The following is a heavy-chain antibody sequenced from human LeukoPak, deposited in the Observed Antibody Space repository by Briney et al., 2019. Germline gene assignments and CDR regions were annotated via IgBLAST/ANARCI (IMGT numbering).Heavy chain of an antibody. D-gene: IGHD6-13*01. Sequence: SVKVSCKASGGTFSSYAISWVRQAPGQGLEWMGGIIPIFGTANYAQKFQGRVTITTDESTSIAYMELSSLRSEDTAVYYCARGRAAAPRTEFDYWGQGTLVTVSS. CDR2: IIPIFGTA. J-gene: IGHJ4*02. CDR3: ARGRAAAPRTEFDY. V-gene: IGHV1-69*05. CDR1: GGTFSSYA.